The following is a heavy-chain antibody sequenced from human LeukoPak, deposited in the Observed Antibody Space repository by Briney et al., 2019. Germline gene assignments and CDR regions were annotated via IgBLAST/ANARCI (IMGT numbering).Heavy chain of an antibody. J-gene: IGHJ5*02. Sequence: SETLSLTCTVSGGSISSYYWSWIRQPAGKGLEWIGRIYTSGSTNYNPSLKSRVTMSVDTSKNQFSLKLSSVTAADTAVYYCARDRTSLWELIQGRWFDPWGQGTLVTVFS. CDR2: IYTSGST. CDR1: GGSISSYY. CDR3: ARDRTSLWELIQGRWFDP. D-gene: IGHD1-26*01. V-gene: IGHV4-4*07.